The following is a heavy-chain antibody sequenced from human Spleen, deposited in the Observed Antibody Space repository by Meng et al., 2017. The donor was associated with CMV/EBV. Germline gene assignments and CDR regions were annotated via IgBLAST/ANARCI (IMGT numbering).Heavy chain of an antibody. CDR2: ISPYNGNT. Sequence: ASVKVSCKASGYTFTDNGINWVRQAPGQGLEWMGWISPYNGNTNYAQRFQGRVTMTTDTSTSTAYMELRSLRSDDTAVYYCARVPSRGDYKLLSFFYFDYWGQGTLVTVSS. CDR3: ARVPSRGDYKLLSFFYFDY. V-gene: IGHV1-18*01. J-gene: IGHJ4*02. D-gene: IGHD3-16*01. CDR1: GYTFTDNG.